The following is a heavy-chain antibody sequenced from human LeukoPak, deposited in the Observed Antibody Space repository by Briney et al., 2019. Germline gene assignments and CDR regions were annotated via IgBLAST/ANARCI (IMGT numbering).Heavy chain of an antibody. CDR2: ISGSGGST. J-gene: IGHJ4*02. CDR1: GFTFSSYA. D-gene: IGHD5-18*01. V-gene: IGHV3-23*01. CDR3: ARDLSGVTGYTYGRGIDY. Sequence: GGSLRLSCAASGFTFSSYAMSWVRQAPGKGLEWVSAISGSGGSTYYADSVKGRFTISRDNAKTSLYLQMNSLRAEDTAVYYCARDLSGVTGYTYGRGIDYWGQGTLVTVSS.